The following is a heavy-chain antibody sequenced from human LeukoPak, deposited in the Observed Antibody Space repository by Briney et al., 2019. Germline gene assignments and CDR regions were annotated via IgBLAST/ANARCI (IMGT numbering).Heavy chain of an antibody. CDR2: IYYSGST. CDR1: GGSISSYY. J-gene: IGHJ3*02. D-gene: IGHD6-19*01. Sequence: SETLSLTCTVSGGSISSYYWSWIRQPPGKGLEWIWYIYYSGSTNYNPSLKSRVTISVDTSKNQFSLKLSSVTAADTAVYYCARGAVEAVAAGAFDIWGQGTMVTVSS. CDR3: ARGAVEAVAAGAFDI. V-gene: IGHV4-59*01.